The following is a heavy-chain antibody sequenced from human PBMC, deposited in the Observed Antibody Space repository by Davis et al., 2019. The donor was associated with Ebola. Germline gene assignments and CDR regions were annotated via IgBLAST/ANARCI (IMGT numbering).Heavy chain of an antibody. J-gene: IGHJ4*02. CDR2: IITILGIA. CDR1: GGTFSSYA. Sequence: SVKVSCKASGGTFSSYAISWVRQAPGQGLEWMGRIITILGIANYAQKFQGRVTITADKSTSTAYMELSSLRSEDTAVYYCARDLGAAAGTGGDYWGQGTLVTVSS. CDR3: ARDLGAAAGTGGDY. V-gene: IGHV1-69*04. D-gene: IGHD6-13*01.